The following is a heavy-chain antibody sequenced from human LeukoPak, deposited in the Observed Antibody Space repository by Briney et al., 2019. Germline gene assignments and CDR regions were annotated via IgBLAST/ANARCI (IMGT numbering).Heavy chain of an antibody. V-gene: IGHV3-7*01. D-gene: IGHD2-21*01. J-gene: IGHJ5*02. CDR3: TRATASNWFDP. Sequence: PGGSLRLSCAASEFTYSAYWMSWVRQAPGKGLEWVANIKEDGSEKYYVDSVKGRFTISRDNGKNSLYLQMNSLRAEDTAVYYCTRATASNWFDPWGQGTLVTVSS. CDR1: EFTYSAYW. CDR2: IKEDGSEK.